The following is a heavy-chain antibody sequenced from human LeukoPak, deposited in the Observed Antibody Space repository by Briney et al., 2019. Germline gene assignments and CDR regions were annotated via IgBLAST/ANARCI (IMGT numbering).Heavy chain of an antibody. CDR2: ISGSGDRT. CDR3: ARGPEWIQLWGPYYYYYMDV. D-gene: IGHD5-18*01. J-gene: IGHJ6*03. Sequence: GGSLRLSCAASGFTFSNYAMSWVRQAPGKGLEWVSTISGSGDRTYYADSVKGRFTISRDNSKNTLYMQMNGLRAEDTAVYYCARGPEWIQLWGPYYYYYMDVWGKGTTVTVSS. CDR1: GFTFSNYA. V-gene: IGHV3-23*01.